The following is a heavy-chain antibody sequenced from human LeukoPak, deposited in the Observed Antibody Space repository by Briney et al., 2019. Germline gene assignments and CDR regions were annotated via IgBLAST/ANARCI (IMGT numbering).Heavy chain of an antibody. CDR3: ARGNPEKFDY. V-gene: IGHV3-74*01. J-gene: IGHJ4*02. CDR1: GFTFSDFW. Sequence: GGSLRLSCAASGFTFSDFWMHWVRQAPGKGLVWVSRIDTDGSTANYADSVKGRFTISRDNAKNTLYLQMNSLRAEDTAVYFCARGNPEKFDYWGQGTLVTVSS. CDR2: IDTDGSTA.